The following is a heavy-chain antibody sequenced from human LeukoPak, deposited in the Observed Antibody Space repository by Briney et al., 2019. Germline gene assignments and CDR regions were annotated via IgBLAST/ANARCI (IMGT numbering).Heavy chain of an antibody. V-gene: IGHV3-48*01. J-gene: IGHJ4*02. CDR3: ARDHNYAFDN. Sequence: GGSLRLSCTASGFPFIEYSMNWVRQVPGKGLEWIAYIGIDSGNIKYADSVRGRFTISADKTKNSLYVQMNSLRVEGTAVYYCARDHNYAFDNWGQGTLVSVAS. CDR1: GFPFIEYS. CDR2: IGIDSGNI. D-gene: IGHD1-1*01.